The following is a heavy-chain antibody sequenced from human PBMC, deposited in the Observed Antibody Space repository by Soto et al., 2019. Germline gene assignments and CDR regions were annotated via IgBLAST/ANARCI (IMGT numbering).Heavy chain of an antibody. J-gene: IGHJ4*02. CDR1: GYTFTSYA. Sequence: QVQLVQSGAEVKKPGASLKVSCKASGYTFTSYAISWVRHAPGQGLEWMGWISTYYGNTNYAQILQGRVTMTTDTSTNTAYMELRSLRSDDTAVYYCARHSVAEYYFDYWGQGTLVTVSS. CDR3: ARHSVAEYYFDY. D-gene: IGHD6-6*01. V-gene: IGHV1-18*01. CDR2: ISTYYGNT.